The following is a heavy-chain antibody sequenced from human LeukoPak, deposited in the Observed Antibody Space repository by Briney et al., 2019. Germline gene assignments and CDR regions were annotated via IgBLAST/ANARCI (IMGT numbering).Heavy chain of an antibody. Sequence: KPGGSLRLSCAASGFTFSSYSMNRVRQAPGKGLEWVSSISSSSSYIYYADSVKGRFTISRDNAKNSLYLQMNSLRAEDTAVYYCASTNVDTAMGSYYFDYWGQGTLVTVSS. D-gene: IGHD5-18*01. V-gene: IGHV3-21*01. CDR3: ASTNVDTAMGSYYFDY. CDR2: ISSSSSYI. J-gene: IGHJ4*02. CDR1: GFTFSSYS.